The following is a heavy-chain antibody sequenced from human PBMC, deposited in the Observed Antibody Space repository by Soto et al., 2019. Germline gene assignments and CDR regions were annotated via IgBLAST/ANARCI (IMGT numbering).Heavy chain of an antibody. CDR3: ASRRPTYAVDV. V-gene: IGHV4-39*01. Sequence: QLQLQESGPGLAKASETLSLTCTVSGGSISSSSCYWGWIRQPPGKGLEWIGNVYYSGSTNYNPSLEGRVTISVDTSKNQFALRLSSVTAADTAVYYCASRRPTYAVDVWGQETTVTVSS. J-gene: IGHJ6*02. CDR2: VYYSGST. CDR1: GGSISSSSCY.